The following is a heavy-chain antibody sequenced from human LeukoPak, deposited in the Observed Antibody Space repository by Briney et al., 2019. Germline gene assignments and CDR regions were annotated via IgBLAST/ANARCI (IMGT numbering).Heavy chain of an antibody. CDR1: GYTFTGYY. CDR2: INPNSGGT. CDR3: ASSLGYCSSTSCYDY. D-gene: IGHD2-2*01. Sequence: AAVRVSCKASGYTFTGYYMHWVRQPPGQGLEWMGWINPNSGGTNYAQNYQGRVNMSRNTSISTAYMELSRLRSDDTAVYYCASSLGYCSSTSCYDYWGQGTLVTVSS. V-gene: IGHV1-2*02. J-gene: IGHJ4*02.